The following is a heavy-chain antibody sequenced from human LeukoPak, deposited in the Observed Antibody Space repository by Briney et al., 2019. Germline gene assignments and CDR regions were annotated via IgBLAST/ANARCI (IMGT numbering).Heavy chain of an antibody. CDR2: ISYDGSNK. V-gene: IGHV3-30*18. CDR3: AKARYYYDSSGWAYYFDY. D-gene: IGHD3-22*01. CDR1: GFTFSSYT. J-gene: IGHJ4*02. Sequence: PGGSLRLSCAASGFTFSSYTIDWVRQAPGKGLEWVAVISYDGSNKYYADSVKGRFTISRDNSKNTLYLQMNSLRAEDTAVYYCAKARYYYDSSGWAYYFDYWGQGTLVTVSS.